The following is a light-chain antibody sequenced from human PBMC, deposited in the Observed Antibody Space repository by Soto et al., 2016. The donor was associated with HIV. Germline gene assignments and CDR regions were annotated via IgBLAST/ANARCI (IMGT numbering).Light chain of an antibody. Sequence: DIQMTQSPSSLSASVGDRVTITCRASQSISSYLNWYQQKPGKAPKLLIYAASSLQSGVPSRFSGSGSGTDFTFTIISLQPEDIATYYCLQYDNVPLTFGGGTKVEIK. CDR2: AAS. J-gene: IGKJ4*01. CDR3: LQYDNVPLT. CDR1: QSISSY. V-gene: IGKV1-33*01.